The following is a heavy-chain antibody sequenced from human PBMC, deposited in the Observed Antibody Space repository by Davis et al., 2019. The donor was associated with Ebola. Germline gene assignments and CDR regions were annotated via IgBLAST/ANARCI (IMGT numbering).Heavy chain of an antibody. D-gene: IGHD4-17*01. Sequence: AASVKVSCKASGYSFTDDGISWVRQAPGQGLEWMGWISAYNGNTNYAQKLRGRVTMTTDTSTSTAYMELRSLRSDDTAVYYCAREAYGDMGHWFDPWGQGTLVTVSS. CDR2: ISAYNGNT. CDR3: AREAYGDMGHWFDP. V-gene: IGHV1-18*01. J-gene: IGHJ5*02. CDR1: GYSFTDDG.